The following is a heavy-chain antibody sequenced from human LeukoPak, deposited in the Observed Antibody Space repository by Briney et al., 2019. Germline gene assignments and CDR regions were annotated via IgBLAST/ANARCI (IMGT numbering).Heavy chain of an antibody. V-gene: IGHV3-23*01. CDR2: ISGSGGST. CDR1: GFTFSGYA. Sequence: GGSLRLSCAASGFTFSGYAMSWVRQAPGKGLEWVSAISGSGGSTYYADSVKGRFTISRDNSKNTLYLQMNSLRAEDTAVYYCAKNKLAYCGGDCYPSFDYWGQGTLVTVSS. D-gene: IGHD2-21*02. J-gene: IGHJ4*02. CDR3: AKNKLAYCGGDCYPSFDY.